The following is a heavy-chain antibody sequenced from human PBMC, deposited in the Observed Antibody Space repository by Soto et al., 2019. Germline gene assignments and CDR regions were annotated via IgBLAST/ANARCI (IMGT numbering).Heavy chain of an antibody. D-gene: IGHD3-10*01. CDR1: GGSISSSSYY. V-gene: IGHV4-39*01. CDR3: ARLDYFGEVGLAY. J-gene: IGHJ4*02. CDR2: IYYSGST. Sequence: SETLSLTCTVSGGSISSSSYYWGWIRQPPGKGLEWIGSIYYSGSTYYNPSLKSRVTISVDTSKNQFSLKLSSVTAADTAVYYCARLDYFGEVGLAYWGQGTLVTVSS.